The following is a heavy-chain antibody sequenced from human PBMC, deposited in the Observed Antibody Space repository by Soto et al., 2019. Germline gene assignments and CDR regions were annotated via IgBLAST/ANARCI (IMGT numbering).Heavy chain of an antibody. V-gene: IGHV1-69*01. CDR1: GGTFSSYA. J-gene: IGHJ4*02. CDR3: ARNKEYSSSQTFNFDY. Sequence: QVQLVQSGAEVKKPGSSVKVSCKASGGTFSSYAISWVRQAPGQGLEWMGGIIPIFGTANYAQKFQGRVTITADETTNTAYMELSSLISEDTAVYYCARNKEYSSSQTFNFDYWGQGTMVTVSS. D-gene: IGHD6-6*01. CDR2: IIPIFGTA.